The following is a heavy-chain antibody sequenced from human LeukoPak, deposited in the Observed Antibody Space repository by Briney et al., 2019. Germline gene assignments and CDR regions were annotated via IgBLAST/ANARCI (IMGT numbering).Heavy chain of an antibody. CDR2: IYTSGST. D-gene: IGHD5-18*01. Sequence: SETLSLTCTVSGGSISSGSYYWSWIRQPAGKGLEWIGRIYTSGSTNYNPSLKSRVTISVDTSKNQFSLKLSSVTAADTAVYYCARMGLSGIQLWPRAYYFDYWGQGTLVTVSS. V-gene: IGHV4-61*02. CDR3: ARMGLSGIQLWPRAYYFDY. CDR1: GGSISSGSYY. J-gene: IGHJ4*02.